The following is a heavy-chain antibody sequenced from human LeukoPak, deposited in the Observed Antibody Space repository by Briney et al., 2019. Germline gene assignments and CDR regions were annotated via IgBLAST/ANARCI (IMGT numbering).Heavy chain of an antibody. V-gene: IGHV3-33*06. CDR2: IWYDGSNK. CDR1: GFTFSSYG. CDR3: AKDGSY. J-gene: IGHJ4*02. Sequence: PGGSLRLSCAASGFTFSSYGMHWVRQAPGKGLEWVAAIWYDGSNKYYADSVKGRFTISRDNSKNTLYLQMNSLRAEDTAVYYCAKDGSYWGQGTLVTVSS.